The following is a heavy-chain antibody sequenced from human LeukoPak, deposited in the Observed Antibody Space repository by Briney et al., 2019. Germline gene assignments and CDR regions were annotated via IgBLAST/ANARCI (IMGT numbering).Heavy chain of an antibody. D-gene: IGHD4-17*01. V-gene: IGHV3-21*01. CDR2: ISSSSSYI. CDR3: ARDRLDYGDYVPTDY. Sequence: GGSLRLSCAASGFTFSSYSMNWVRQAPGKGLEWVSSISSSSSYIYYADSVKGRFTISRGNAKNSLYLQMNSLRAEDTAVYYCARDRLDYGDYVPTDYWGQGTLVTVSS. J-gene: IGHJ4*02. CDR1: GFTFSSYS.